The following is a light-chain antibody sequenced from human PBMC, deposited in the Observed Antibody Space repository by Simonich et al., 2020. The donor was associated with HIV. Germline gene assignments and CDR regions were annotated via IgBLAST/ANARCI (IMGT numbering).Light chain of an antibody. Sequence: EIVMTQSPATLSVSPGERTTLFCSASQSVSLNLAWYQQKPGQAHRLLIYGASTRATGIPDRFSGGGAWTEFTLTISSMQSEDFAVYYCQQFNSYPLTFGGGTKVEIK. CDR1: QSVSLN. J-gene: IGKJ4*01. CDR3: QQFNSYPLT. V-gene: IGKV3-15*01. CDR2: GAS.